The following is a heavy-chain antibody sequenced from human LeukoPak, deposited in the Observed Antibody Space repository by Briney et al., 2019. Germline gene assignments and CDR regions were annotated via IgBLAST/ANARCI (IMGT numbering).Heavy chain of an antibody. D-gene: IGHD4-17*01. CDR2: IYYSGST. Sequence: SETLSLTCTVSGGSISYYYWSWIRQPPGKGLEWIGYIYYSGSTNYNPSLKSRVTLSVDTSKSQFSLKLSSVTAADTAVYYCARRGLGYGDHVSYFDYWGQGTLVTVSS. V-gene: IGHV4-59*08. CDR1: GGSISYYY. J-gene: IGHJ4*02. CDR3: ARRGLGYGDHVSYFDY.